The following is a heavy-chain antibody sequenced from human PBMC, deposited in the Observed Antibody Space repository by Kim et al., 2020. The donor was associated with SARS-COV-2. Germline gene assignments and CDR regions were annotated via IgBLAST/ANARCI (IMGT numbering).Heavy chain of an antibody. D-gene: IGHD3-3*01. J-gene: IGHJ4*02. CDR3: AKGGTGITIFGVVILEDYFDY. CDR1: GFTFSSYA. V-gene: IGHV3-23*01. CDR2: ISGSGGST. Sequence: GESLRLSCAASGFTFSSYAMSWVRQAPGKGLEWVSAISGSGGSTYYADSVKGRFTISRDNSKNTLYLQMNSLRAEDTAVYYCAKGGTGITIFGVVILEDYFDYWGQGTLVTVSS.